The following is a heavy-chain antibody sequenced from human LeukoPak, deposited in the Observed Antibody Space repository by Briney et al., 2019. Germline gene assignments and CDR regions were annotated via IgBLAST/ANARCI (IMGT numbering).Heavy chain of an antibody. CDR1: GGSISSGGYY. CDR3: ARRRVPNYYGSGSLFGGYYGMDV. Sequence: SQTLSLTCTVSGGSISSGGYYWSWIRQHPGKGLEWIGYIYYSGSTNYNPSLKSRVTISVDTSKNQFSLKLSSVTAADTAVYYCARRRVPNYYGSGSLFGGYYGMDVWGQGTTVTVSS. D-gene: IGHD3-10*01. J-gene: IGHJ6*02. V-gene: IGHV4-31*03. CDR2: IYYSGST.